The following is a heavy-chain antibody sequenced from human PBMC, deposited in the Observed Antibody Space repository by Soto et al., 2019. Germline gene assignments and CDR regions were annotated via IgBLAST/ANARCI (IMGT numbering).Heavy chain of an antibody. D-gene: IGHD1-26*01. CDR2: SRNKANSYST. Sequence: EVQLVESGGGLVQPGGSLRLSCAASGFTFSDHYMDWVRQAPGKGLEWVGRSRNKANSYSTEYAASVKGRFTISRDESKNSLYLQMNSLKTEDTAVYYCARFSGSYTRGVDYWRQGTLVTVSS. V-gene: IGHV3-72*01. J-gene: IGHJ4*02. CDR1: GFTFSDHY. CDR3: ARFSGSYTRGVDY.